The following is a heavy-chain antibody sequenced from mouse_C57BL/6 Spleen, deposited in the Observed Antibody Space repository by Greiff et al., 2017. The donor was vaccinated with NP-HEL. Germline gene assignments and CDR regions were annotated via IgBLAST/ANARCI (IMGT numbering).Heavy chain of an antibody. Sequence: QVQLKESGAELVRPGSSVKLSCKASGYTFTSYWMDWVKQRPGQGLEWIGNIYPSDSETHYNQKFKDKATLTVDKSSSTAYMQLSSLTSEDSAVYYCALYDYSFDYWGQGTTLTVSS. D-gene: IGHD2-3*01. CDR1: GYTFTSYW. CDR2: IYPSDSET. V-gene: IGHV1-61*01. J-gene: IGHJ2*01. CDR3: ALYDYSFDY.